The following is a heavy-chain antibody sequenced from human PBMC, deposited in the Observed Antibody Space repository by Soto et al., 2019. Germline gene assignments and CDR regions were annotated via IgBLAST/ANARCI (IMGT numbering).Heavy chain of an antibody. CDR3: ARVPRRYDFWSGQFDY. Sequence: ASVKVSCKASGGTFSSYAISWVRQAPGQGLEWMGGIIPIFGTANYAQKFQGRVTITADESTSTAYMELSSLRSEDTAVYYCARVPRRYDFWSGQFDYWGQGTLVTVSS. V-gene: IGHV1-69*13. D-gene: IGHD3-3*01. CDR2: IIPIFGTA. J-gene: IGHJ4*02. CDR1: GGTFSSYA.